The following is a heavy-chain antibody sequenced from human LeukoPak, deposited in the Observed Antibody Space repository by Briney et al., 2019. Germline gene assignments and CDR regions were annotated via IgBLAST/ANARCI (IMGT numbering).Heavy chain of an antibody. D-gene: IGHD2-21*02. J-gene: IGHJ4*02. CDR2: ISGSGGST. CDR3: ANERWGDCRSDY. CDR1: GFTFSSYA. V-gene: IGHV3-23*01. Sequence: TGGSLRLSCAASGFTFSSYAMSWVRQAPGKGLEWVSAISGSGGSTYYADSVKGRFTISRDNSKNTLYLQMNSLRAEDTAVYYCANERWGDCRSDYWGQGTLVTVSS.